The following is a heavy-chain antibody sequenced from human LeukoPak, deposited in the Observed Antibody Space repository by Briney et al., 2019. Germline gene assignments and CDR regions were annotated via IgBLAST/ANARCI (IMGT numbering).Heavy chain of an antibody. CDR1: GFTFSSYS. Sequence: GGSLRLSCAASGFTFSSYSMNWVRQAPGKGLEWVSYISSSSSTIYYADSVKGRFTISRDNAKNSLYLQMNSLRAEDTAVYYCARDPPSIAARTRLDYWGQGTLVTVSS. V-gene: IGHV3-48*01. J-gene: IGHJ4*02. CDR2: ISSSSSTI. D-gene: IGHD6-6*01. CDR3: ARDPPSIAARTRLDY.